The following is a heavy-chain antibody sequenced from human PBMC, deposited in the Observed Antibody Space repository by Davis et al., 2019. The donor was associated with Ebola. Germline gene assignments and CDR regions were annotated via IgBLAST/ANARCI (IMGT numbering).Heavy chain of an antibody. Sequence: PSETLSLTCTVSGASFSMRNYFWDWIRQPPGKGLERIGSIYYNGNTYNNPSLKSRVTISVATSTNQFSLNLGSVTAADSAVDYCHMGTPDTDRDVDYWGRGTLVTVSS. CDR2: IYYNGNT. J-gene: IGHJ4*02. V-gene: IGHV4-39*01. CDR3: HMGTPDTDRDVDY. CDR1: GASFSMRNYF. D-gene: IGHD7-27*01.